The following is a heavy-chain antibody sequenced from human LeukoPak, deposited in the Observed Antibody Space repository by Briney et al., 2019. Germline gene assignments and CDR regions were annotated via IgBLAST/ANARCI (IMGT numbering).Heavy chain of an antibody. D-gene: IGHD3-10*01. CDR1: GFTFSSYA. Sequence: GGSLRLSCAASGFTFSSYAMHWVRQAPGKGLEWVAVISYDGSNKYYADSVKGRFTISRDNSKNTLYLQMNSLRAEDTAVYYCAKRAYGSGSYYIDYWGQGTLVTVSS. CDR3: AKRAYGSGSYYIDY. V-gene: IGHV3-30-3*02. J-gene: IGHJ4*02. CDR2: ISYDGSNK.